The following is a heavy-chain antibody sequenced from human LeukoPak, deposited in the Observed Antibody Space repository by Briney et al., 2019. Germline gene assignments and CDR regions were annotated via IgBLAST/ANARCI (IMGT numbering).Heavy chain of an antibody. J-gene: IGHJ5*02. V-gene: IGHV4-31*03. CDR1: IGSITSGDYY. CDR3: ARVGASGYGKFDP. CDR2: IYSSGSA. D-gene: IGHD5-12*01. Sequence: SDTLSLTCTVSIGSITSGDYYWSWIRQLPGKGLEWIGYIYSSGSAYYNPSLKSRFAMSVDTCKNQFSLKLTSVTAADTAVYYCARVGASGYGKFDPWGQGTLVTVSS.